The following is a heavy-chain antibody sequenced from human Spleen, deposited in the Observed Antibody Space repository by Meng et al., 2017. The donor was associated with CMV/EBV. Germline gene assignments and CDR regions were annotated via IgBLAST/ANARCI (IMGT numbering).Heavy chain of an antibody. J-gene: IGHJ3*02. CDR1: GFSFRNYN. CDR3: ARDPGWGALDI. CDR2: ISTTGDYI. V-gene: IGHV3-21*01. D-gene: IGHD3-16*01. Sequence: GESLKISCAASGFSFRNYNMNWVRQAPGKGLEWVSSISTTGDYIYYADSLQGRFTISRDNAKNSLYLQMNSLRAEDTAVYYCARDPGWGALDIWGQGTMVTVSS.